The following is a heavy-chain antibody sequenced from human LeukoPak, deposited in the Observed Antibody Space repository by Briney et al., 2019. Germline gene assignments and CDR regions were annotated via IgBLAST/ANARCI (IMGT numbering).Heavy chain of an antibody. CDR1: GFTFSNYW. V-gene: IGHV3-7*01. J-gene: IGHJ4*02. CDR2: IKEDGSEK. Sequence: GGSLRLSWAASGFTFSNYWMSLVRQAPGKGLEWVANIKEDGSEKYYVDSVKGRFTISRDNARNSLYLQMNSLRAEDTAVYYCASGRQLGYWGQGTLVTVSS. D-gene: IGHD6-13*01. CDR3: ASGRQLGY.